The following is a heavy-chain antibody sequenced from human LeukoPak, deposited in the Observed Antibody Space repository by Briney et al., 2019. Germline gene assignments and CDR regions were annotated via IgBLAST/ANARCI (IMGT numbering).Heavy chain of an antibody. Sequence: GRSLKLSCAASGFTFDDYAMHWVRQAPGKGLEWVSGISWNSGSIGYADSVKGRFTISRDNAKNSLYLQMNSLRAEDTAVYYCARTIRGYWGQGTLVTVSS. V-gene: IGHV3-9*01. CDR2: ISWNSGSI. CDR3: ARTIRGY. J-gene: IGHJ4*02. CDR1: GFTFDDYA. D-gene: IGHD1-7*01.